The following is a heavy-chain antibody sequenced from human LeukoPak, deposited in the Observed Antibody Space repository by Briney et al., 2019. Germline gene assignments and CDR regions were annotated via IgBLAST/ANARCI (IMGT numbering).Heavy chain of an antibody. Sequence: GGSLRLSCTASGFTFSRYSMNWVRQAPGKGLEWVSAISGSGGSTYYADSVKGRFTISRDNSKNTLYLQMNSLRAEDTAVYYCAKGYNWNYVQFDYWGQGTLVTVSS. J-gene: IGHJ4*02. CDR2: ISGSGGST. CDR3: AKGYNWNYVQFDY. V-gene: IGHV3-23*01. CDR1: GFTFSRYS. D-gene: IGHD1-7*01.